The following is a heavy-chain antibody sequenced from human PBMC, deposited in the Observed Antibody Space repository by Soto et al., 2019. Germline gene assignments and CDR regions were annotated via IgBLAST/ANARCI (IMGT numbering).Heavy chain of an antibody. CDR2: ISGSGGST. CDR1: GFTFSSYA. D-gene: IGHD3-22*01. V-gene: IGHV3-23*01. CDR3: AKSSLGHDSSGFQFWFFDL. J-gene: IGHJ2*01. Sequence: PGGSLRLSCAASGFTFSSYAMSWVRQAPGKGLEWVSGISGSGGSTYYADSVKGRFTISRDNSKNTLYLQTNSLRAEDTAVYYCAKSSLGHDSSGFQFWFFDLWGRGTLVTVSS.